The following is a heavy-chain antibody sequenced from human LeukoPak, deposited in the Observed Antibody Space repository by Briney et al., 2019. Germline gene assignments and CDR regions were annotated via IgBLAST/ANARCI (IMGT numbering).Heavy chain of an antibody. Sequence: SETLSLTCTVSGGSISSGDYYWSWIRQPPGKGLEWIGYIYYSGSTYYNPSLKSRVTISVDTSKNQFSLKLSSVTAADTAVYYCARTRGGTRYSSSPPCDYWGQGTLVTVSS. J-gene: IGHJ4*02. CDR1: GGSISSGDYY. CDR2: IYYSGST. D-gene: IGHD6-13*01. CDR3: ARTRGGTRYSSSPPCDY. V-gene: IGHV4-30-4*08.